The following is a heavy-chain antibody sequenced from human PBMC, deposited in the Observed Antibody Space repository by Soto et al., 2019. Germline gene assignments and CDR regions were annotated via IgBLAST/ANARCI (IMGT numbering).Heavy chain of an antibody. Sequence: GGSLRLSCAASGFTFSDYYMSWIRQAPGKGLEWVSYISSSGSTIYYADSVKGRFTISRDNAKNSLYLQMNSLRAEDTAVYYCARRKVEYYDSSGYYSDSAYFDYSGQGTLVTVSS. V-gene: IGHV3-11*01. CDR2: ISSSGSTI. CDR3: ARRKVEYYDSSGYYSDSAYFDY. CDR1: GFTFSDYY. J-gene: IGHJ4*01. D-gene: IGHD3-22*01.